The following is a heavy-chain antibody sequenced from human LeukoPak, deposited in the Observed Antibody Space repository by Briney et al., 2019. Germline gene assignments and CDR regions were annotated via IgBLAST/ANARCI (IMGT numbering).Heavy chain of an antibody. Sequence: GGSLRLSCVGSGFTLSGDWMTWVRQAPGTGLEWVANIREDGGETYYVDSVKGRFTISRDNAKNSLYLQMNTLRAEDTAVYFCARPVNRLFLFWGPGTLVTVSS. V-gene: IGHV3-7*01. CDR3: ARPVNRLFLF. D-gene: IGHD2-21*01. CDR1: GFTLSGDW. J-gene: IGHJ4*02. CDR2: IREDGGET.